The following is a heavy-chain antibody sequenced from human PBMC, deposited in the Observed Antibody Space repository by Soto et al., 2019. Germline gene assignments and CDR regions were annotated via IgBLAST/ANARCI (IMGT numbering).Heavy chain of an antibody. J-gene: IGHJ3*02. CDR2: INHSGST. Sequence: QVQLQQWGAGLLKPSETLSLTCAVYGGSFSGYYWSWIRQPPGKGLEWIGEINHSGSTNYNPSLKSRVTISVDTSKNQFSLKLSSVTAADTAVYYCARGINYDYIWGSKRGAFDIWGQGTMVTVSS. CDR3: ARGINYDYIWGSKRGAFDI. CDR1: GGSFSGYY. D-gene: IGHD3-16*01. V-gene: IGHV4-34*01.